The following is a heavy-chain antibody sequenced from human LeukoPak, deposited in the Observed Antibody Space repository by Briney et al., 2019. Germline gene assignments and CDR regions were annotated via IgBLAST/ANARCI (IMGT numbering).Heavy chain of an antibody. V-gene: IGHV4-59*08. CDR2: IYYSGST. CDR1: GGSISSYY. CDR3: ARRARRGAVTSFDY. Sequence: PSETLSLTCTVFGGSISSYYWSWIRQPPGKGLVWIVYIYYSGSTNYNPSLKSRVTISVDTSKNQFSLKLSSVTAADTAVYYCARRARRGAVTSFDYWGQGTLVTVSS. J-gene: IGHJ4*02. D-gene: IGHD4-17*01.